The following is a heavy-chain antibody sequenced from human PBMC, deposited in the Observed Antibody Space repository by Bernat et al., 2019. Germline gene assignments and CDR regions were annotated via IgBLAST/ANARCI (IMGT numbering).Heavy chain of an antibody. CDR3: ANSGSWYYFGY. CDR2: ITCDGSNK. Sequence: QVQLVESGGGVVQPGRSLRLSCAASGFTFSSYAMHWVRQAPGKGLEWVAVITCDGSNKYYADSVKGRFTISRDNSKNTLYLQMNSLRAEDTAVYYCANSGSWYYFGYWGQGTLVTVSS. V-gene: IGHV3-30-3*01. J-gene: IGHJ4*02. D-gene: IGHD1-26*01. CDR1: GFTFSSYA.